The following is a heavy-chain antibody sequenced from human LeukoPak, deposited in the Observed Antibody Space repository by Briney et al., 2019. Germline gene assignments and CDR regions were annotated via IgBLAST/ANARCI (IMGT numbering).Heavy chain of an antibody. CDR3: ARTYNGDYPSGFDY. Sequence: PSETLSLTCTVSGYSISSGYYWGWIRQPPGKGLEWIGSIYHSGSTYYNPSLKSRVTISVDTSKNQFSLKLSSVTAADTAVYYCARTYNGDYPSGFDYWGQGTLVTVSS. D-gene: IGHD4-17*01. V-gene: IGHV4-38-2*02. CDR2: IYHSGST. J-gene: IGHJ4*02. CDR1: GYSISSGYY.